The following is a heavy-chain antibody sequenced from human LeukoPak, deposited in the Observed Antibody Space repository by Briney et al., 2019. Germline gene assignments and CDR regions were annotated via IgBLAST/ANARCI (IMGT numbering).Heavy chain of an antibody. V-gene: IGHV4-4*02. Sequence: SETLSLTCAVSGGSISSSNWWSWVRQPPGKGLEWIGEIYHSGSTNYNPSLKSRVTISVDKSKNQFSLKLSSVTAADTAVYYCARDRGAAGQAYYFDYWGQGTLVTVSS. D-gene: IGHD6-13*01. CDR2: IYHSGST. J-gene: IGHJ4*02. CDR3: ARDRGAAGQAYYFDY. CDR1: GGSISSSNW.